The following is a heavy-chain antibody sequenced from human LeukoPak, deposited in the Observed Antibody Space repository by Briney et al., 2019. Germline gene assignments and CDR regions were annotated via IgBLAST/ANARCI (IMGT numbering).Heavy chain of an antibody. CDR1: GFTFSDYD. Sequence: PGGSLRLSCAASGFTFSDYDMSSIRQAPGKGLEWVSYISSSSSYTKYADSVKGRFTISRDNAKNSLYLQMNSLRAEDTAVYYCARDGGIIDYWGQGTLVTVSS. V-gene: IGHV3-11*05. D-gene: IGHD3-16*01. J-gene: IGHJ4*02. CDR2: ISSSSSYT. CDR3: ARDGGIIDY.